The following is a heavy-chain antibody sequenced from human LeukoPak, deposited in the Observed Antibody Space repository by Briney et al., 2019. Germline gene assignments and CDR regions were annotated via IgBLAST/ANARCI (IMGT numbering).Heavy chain of an antibody. CDR1: GVSISSYY. J-gene: IGHJ4*02. CDR2: IYYSGST. D-gene: IGHD5-12*01. V-gene: IGHV4-59*01. CDR3: ASHSGYGLSIDY. Sequence: SETLSLTCTVSGVSISSYYWSWVRQPPGKGLEWLGYIYYSGSTNYNPSLKSRVTISVDTSKNQFSLKLSSVTAADTAVYYCASHSGYGLSIDYWGQGTLVTVSS.